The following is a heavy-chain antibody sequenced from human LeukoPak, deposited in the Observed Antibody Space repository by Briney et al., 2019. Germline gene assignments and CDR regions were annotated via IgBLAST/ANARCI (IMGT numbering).Heavy chain of an antibody. D-gene: IGHD3-16*01. CDR3: ASESLRLGESY. CDR1: GGSISSGGYS. V-gene: IGHV4-30-2*01. CDR2: IYHSGST. Sequence: SETLSLTCAVSGGSISSGGYSWSWFRQPPRKGLEWIGYIYHSGSTYYSPSLKSRVTISVDRSKNHLSLKLSPVTAADTAVYYCASESLRLGESYWGQGTLVTVSS. J-gene: IGHJ4*02.